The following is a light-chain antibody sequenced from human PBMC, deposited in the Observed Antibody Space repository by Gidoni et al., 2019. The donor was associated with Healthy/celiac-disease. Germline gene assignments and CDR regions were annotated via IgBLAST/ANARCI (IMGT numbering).Light chain of an antibody. CDR2: GNS. V-gene: IGLV1-40*01. CDR3: QSYDSSLSVVV. CDR1: SSNIGAGYD. J-gene: IGLJ2*01. Sequence: QSVLTQPPSVSGAPGQRVTPSCTGSSSNIGAGYDVHWYQQLPGTAPKLLLYGNSNRPSGVPDPFSGSKSGTSASLAITGLQAEDEADYYCQSYDSSLSVVVFGGGTKLTVL.